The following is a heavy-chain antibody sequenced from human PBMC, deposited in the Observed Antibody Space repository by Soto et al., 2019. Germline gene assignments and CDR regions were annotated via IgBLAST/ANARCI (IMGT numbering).Heavy chain of an antibody. CDR2: ISGSGGST. V-gene: IGHV3-23*01. CDR3: AKSTLDDCWSGYTFDY. D-gene: IGHD3-3*01. J-gene: IGHJ4*02. Sequence: GGSLRLSCAASGFTFSSYAMSWVRQAPGKGLEWVSAISGSGGSTYYADSVKGRFTISRDNSKNTLYLQMNSLRAEDTAVYYCAKSTLDDCWSGYTFDYWGQGTLVTVPS. CDR1: GFTFSSYA.